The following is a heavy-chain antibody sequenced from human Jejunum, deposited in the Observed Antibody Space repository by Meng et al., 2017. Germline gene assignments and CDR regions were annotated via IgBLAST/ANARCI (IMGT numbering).Heavy chain of an antibody. CDR3: ATLVGYHTDS. V-gene: IGHV3-15*01. J-gene: IGHJ4*02. CDR2: IKSRSYGGTT. CDR1: GASSSSSS. D-gene: IGHD1-26*01. Sequence: GHVQESGPGLVKPSEALSLTCSVSGASSSSSSWYWGWIRQPPGKGLEWIGRIKSRSYGGTTDYAAPVKGRFIISRDDSTNTVYLQMNSLKTEDTAVYYCATLVGYHTDSWGQGTLVTVSS.